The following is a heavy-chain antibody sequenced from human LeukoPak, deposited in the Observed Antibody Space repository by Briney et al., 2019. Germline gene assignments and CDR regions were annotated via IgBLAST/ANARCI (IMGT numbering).Heavy chain of an antibody. CDR1: GFTFSSYE. J-gene: IGHJ6*04. V-gene: IGHV3-48*03. CDR3: AELGITMIGGV. CDR2: ISSSGSTI. D-gene: IGHD3-10*02. Sequence: GGSLRLSCAASGFTFSSYEMNWVRQAPGKGLEWVSYISSSGSTIYYADSVKGRFTIYRDNAKNSLYLQMNSLRAEDTAVYYCAELGITMIGGVWGKGTTVTISS.